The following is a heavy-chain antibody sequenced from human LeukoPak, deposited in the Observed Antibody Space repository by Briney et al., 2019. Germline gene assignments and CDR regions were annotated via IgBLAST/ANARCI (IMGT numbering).Heavy chain of an antibody. Sequence: PGGSLRLSCAASGFTFSSYGMHWVRQAPGKGLEWVAFMRNDGVNKYYGDSVKGRFTISRDNSKNTLYLQMNSLRVEDTAVYYCAKVRTMIAAAFDIWGQGTMVTVSS. V-gene: IGHV3-30*02. CDR1: GFTFSSYG. D-gene: IGHD3-22*01. CDR2: MRNDGVNK. CDR3: AKVRTMIAAAFDI. J-gene: IGHJ3*02.